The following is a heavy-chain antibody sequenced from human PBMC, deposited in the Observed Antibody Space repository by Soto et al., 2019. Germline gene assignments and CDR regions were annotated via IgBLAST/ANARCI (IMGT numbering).Heavy chain of an antibody. D-gene: IGHD3-10*01. V-gene: IGHV3-48*02. CDR3: ARDLLWFGEFFPFDY. CDR2: ISSSSSTI. Sequence: EVQLVESGGGLVQPGGSLRLSCAASGFTFSSYSMNWVRQAPGKGLEWVSYISSSSSTIYYADSVKGRFTISRDNAKNSLYLQMNSLRDEDTAVYYCARDLLWFGEFFPFDYWGQGTLVTVSS. CDR1: GFTFSSYS. J-gene: IGHJ4*02.